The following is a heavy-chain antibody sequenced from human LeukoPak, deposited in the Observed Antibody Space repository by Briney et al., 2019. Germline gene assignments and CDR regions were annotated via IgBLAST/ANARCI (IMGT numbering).Heavy chain of an antibody. CDR3: TRRYCDRHSCFEY. CDR2: IRTKAYGGTT. V-gene: IGHV3-49*04. D-gene: IGHD2/OR15-2a*01. CDR1: GVTFRDYA. J-gene: IGHJ4*02. Sequence: GGSLRLSCTASGVTFRDYAISWVRQATGKGLEWVGLIRTKAYGGTTRYAASVRGRFIVSRDDSKRIAYLQMNSLKTEDKAVYHCTRRYCDRHSCFEYWGQGTLVTVSS.